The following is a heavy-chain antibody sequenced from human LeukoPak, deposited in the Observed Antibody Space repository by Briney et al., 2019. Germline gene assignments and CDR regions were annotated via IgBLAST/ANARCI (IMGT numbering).Heavy chain of an antibody. D-gene: IGHD5-18*01. CDR3: ASGTAMIPVDY. Sequence: NPSETLSLTCTVSGGSISSYYWSWIRQPPGKGLEWIGYINYSGSTNYNPSLKSRVTISVDTSKNQFSLKLSSVTAADTAVYYCASGTAMIPVDYWGQGTLVTVSS. CDR2: INYSGST. CDR1: GGSISSYY. V-gene: IGHV4-59*01. J-gene: IGHJ4*02.